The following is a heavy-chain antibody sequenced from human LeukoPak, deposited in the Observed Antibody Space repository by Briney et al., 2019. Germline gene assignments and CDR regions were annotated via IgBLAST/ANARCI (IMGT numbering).Heavy chain of an antibody. CDR3: ARERPSIVRGVQTPFDY. V-gene: IGHV4-38-2*02. Sequence: TSSETLSFTCVVSAFSVTSSYYWGWIRQSPGKGLEWIGSVYHSGDTYYNPSLEGRVAMSVDTSKNQLSLKLSSVTAADTAVYYCARERPSIVRGVQTPFDYWGQGTLVTVSS. CDR1: AFSVTSSYY. J-gene: IGHJ4*02. CDR2: VYHSGDT. D-gene: IGHD3-10*01.